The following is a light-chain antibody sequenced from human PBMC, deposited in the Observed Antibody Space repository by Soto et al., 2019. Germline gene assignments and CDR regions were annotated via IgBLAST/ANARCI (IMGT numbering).Light chain of an antibody. CDR2: DVS. J-gene: IGKJ4*01. V-gene: IGKV1-33*01. CDR1: QDISNY. Sequence: DIQMTQSPSSLSASVGDRVTITCQASQDISNYLNCYQQKPGKAPKVLIYDVSKLQTGVPSRFSGSGSGTDFTFTISSLQPEDIATYSCQQYDHLLSFGGGTKVEIK. CDR3: QQYDHLLS.